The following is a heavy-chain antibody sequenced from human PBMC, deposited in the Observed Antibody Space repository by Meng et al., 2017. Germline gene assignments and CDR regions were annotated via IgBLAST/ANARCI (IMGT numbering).Heavy chain of an antibody. CDR1: GLRFPYAW. Sequence: EVQLVESGGGLVKAGGSLRPSSLASGLRFPYAWIRWVRQAPGKGLEWVGRIERKSDGGTIYYAAPVKGRFTISRDDSKNTLYLQMDSLINEDTAVYFCATGAAAADHWGQGTLVTVSS. CDR3: ATGAAAADH. D-gene: IGHD6-13*01. CDR2: IERKSDGGTI. J-gene: IGHJ4*02. V-gene: IGHV3-15*04.